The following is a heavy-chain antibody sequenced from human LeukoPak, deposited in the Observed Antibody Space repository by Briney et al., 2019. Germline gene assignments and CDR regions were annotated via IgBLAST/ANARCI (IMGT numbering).Heavy chain of an antibody. D-gene: IGHD6-19*01. V-gene: IGHV5-10-1*01. Sequence: PGESLRISCKGSGYSFTSYWISWVRQMPGKGLEWMGRIDPSDSYTNYSPSFQGHVTISADKSTSTAYLQWSSLKASDTAMYYCAGAGIAEAGSPEYFQHWGRGTRVPVS. J-gene: IGHJ1*01. CDR2: IDPSDSYT. CDR3: AGAGIAEAGSPEYFQH. CDR1: GYSFTSYW.